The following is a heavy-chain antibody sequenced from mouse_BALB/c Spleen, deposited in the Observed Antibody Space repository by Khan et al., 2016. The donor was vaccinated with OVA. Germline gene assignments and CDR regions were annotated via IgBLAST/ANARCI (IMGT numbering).Heavy chain of an antibody. D-gene: IGHD2-14*01. CDR2: INPTNGGT. CDR3: TRGGYGGFAY. Sequence: VRLQQSGPELVKPGASVKIPCKASGYTFTDYNMDWVKQTHGKSLEWVGDINPTNGGTIYNQKFKGKATLTVDKSSSTAYMELRSLTSEDTAVYYCTRGGYGGFAYWGQGTLVTVSA. CDR1: GYTFTDYN. V-gene: IGHV1-18*01. J-gene: IGHJ3*01.